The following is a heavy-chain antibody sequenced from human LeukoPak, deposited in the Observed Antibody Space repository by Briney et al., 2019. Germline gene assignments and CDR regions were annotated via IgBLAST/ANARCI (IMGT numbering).Heavy chain of an antibody. J-gene: IGHJ4*02. D-gene: IGHD6-13*01. Sequence: GASVKVSCKASGGTSSSYAISWVRQAPGQGLEWMGGIIPIFGTANYAQKFQGRVTITADKSTSTAYMELSSLRSEDTAVYYCASPIAAAGTLFDYWGQGTLVTVSS. CDR3: ASPIAAAGTLFDY. CDR2: IIPIFGTA. CDR1: GGTSSSYA. V-gene: IGHV1-69*06.